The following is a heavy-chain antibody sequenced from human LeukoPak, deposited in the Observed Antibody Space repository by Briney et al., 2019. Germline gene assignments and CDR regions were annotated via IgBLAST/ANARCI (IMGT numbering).Heavy chain of an antibody. Sequence: SSETLSLTCTVSGGSISSYYWSWIRQPPGKGLEWIGYIYYSGSTNYNPSLKSRVTISVDTSKNQFSLKLSSVTAADTAVYYCARAGPGDWTYYYYMDVWGKGTTVTISS. V-gene: IGHV4-59*01. D-gene: IGHD1-1*01. J-gene: IGHJ6*03. CDR1: GGSISSYY. CDR2: IYYSGST. CDR3: ARAGPGDWTYYYYMDV.